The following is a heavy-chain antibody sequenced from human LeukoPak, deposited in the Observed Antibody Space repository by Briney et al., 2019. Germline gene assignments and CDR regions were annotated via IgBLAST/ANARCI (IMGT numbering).Heavy chain of an antibody. CDR3: ARVVVPAAMYYYYMDV. V-gene: IGHV4-34*01. D-gene: IGHD2-2*01. CDR1: DGSLSGYY. J-gene: IGHJ6*03. Sequence: SETLSLTCAVYDGSLSGYYWGWIRQPPGKGLEWIGEINHSGSTNYNPSLKSRVTISVDTSKNQFSLKLSSVTAADTAVYYCARVVVPAAMYYYYMDVWGKGTTVTVSS. CDR2: INHSGST.